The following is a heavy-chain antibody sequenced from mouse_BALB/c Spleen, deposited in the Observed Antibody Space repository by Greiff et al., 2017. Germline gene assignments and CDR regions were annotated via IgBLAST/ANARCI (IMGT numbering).Heavy chain of an antibody. Sequence: QVQLQQPGAELVKPGASVKLSCKASGYTFTSYWMHWVKQRPGQGLEWIGEINPSNGRTNYNEKFKSKATLTVDKSSSTAYMQLSSLTSEDSAVYYCARSGGNYDYFDYWGQGTTLTVSS. D-gene: IGHD2-1*01. CDR3: ARSGGNYDYFDY. CDR1: GYTFTSYW. CDR2: INPSNGRT. J-gene: IGHJ2*01. V-gene: IGHV1S81*02.